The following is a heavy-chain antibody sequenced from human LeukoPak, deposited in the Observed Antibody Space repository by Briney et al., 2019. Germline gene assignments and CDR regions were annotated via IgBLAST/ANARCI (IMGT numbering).Heavy chain of an antibody. V-gene: IGHV3-48*01. CDR1: GFTFSDNS. CDR3: ARSRSGFYFDY. CDR2: IRSSGSST. Sequence: GRSLRLSCAASGFTFSDNSMNWVRHAPGKGLEWISYIRSSGSSTYYTDSVKGRFTISRDNAKNSLYLQMSSLRAEDTAVYYCARSRSGFYFDYWGQGALVTVSS. D-gene: IGHD3-9*01. J-gene: IGHJ4*02.